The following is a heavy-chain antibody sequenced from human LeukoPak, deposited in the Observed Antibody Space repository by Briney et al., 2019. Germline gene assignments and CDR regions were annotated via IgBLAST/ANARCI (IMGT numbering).Heavy chain of an antibody. CDR3: ARDQVSSSSPIAY. CDR2: ISSSSSYV. CDR1: GFTFSSDS. Sequence: SGGSPRLSSAASGFTFSSDSMNCLRQAPGKGLEWVSSISSSSSYVYYADSVKGRFTISRDNAKNSLYLQMNSLRAEDTAVYYCARDQVSSSSPIAYWGQGTLVTVSS. J-gene: IGHJ4*02. V-gene: IGHV3-21*01. D-gene: IGHD6-6*01.